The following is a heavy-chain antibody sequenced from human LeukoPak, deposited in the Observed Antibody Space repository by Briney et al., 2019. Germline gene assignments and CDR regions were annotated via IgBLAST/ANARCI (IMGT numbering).Heavy chain of an antibody. CDR1: GFTFSNFW. V-gene: IGHV3-7*01. CDR3: ARVYYSSSSGRAYDP. D-gene: IGHD6-6*01. CDR2: IKQDGSEK. Sequence: PGGSLRLSCAASGFTFSNFWMSWVRQTPGKGLEWVANIKQDGSEKYYVDSVKGRFTISRDNAKNSLYLQMNSLRAEDTAVYYCARVYYSSSSGRAYDPWGQGTLVTVSS. J-gene: IGHJ5*02.